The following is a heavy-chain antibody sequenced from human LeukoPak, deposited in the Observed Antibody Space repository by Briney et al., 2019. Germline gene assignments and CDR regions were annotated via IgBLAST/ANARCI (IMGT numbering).Heavy chain of an antibody. V-gene: IGHV4-59*08. CDR3: ARRSYYGSGSDYKVGYYFDY. CDR2: IYYSGST. D-gene: IGHD3-10*01. J-gene: IGHJ4*02. CDR1: GGSISSYY. Sequence: SETLSLTCTVSGGSISSYYWSWIRQPPGKGLEWIGYIYYSGSTNYKPSLKSRVTISVDTSKNQFSLKLSSVTAADTAVYYCARRSYYGSGSDYKVGYYFDYWGQGTLVTVSS.